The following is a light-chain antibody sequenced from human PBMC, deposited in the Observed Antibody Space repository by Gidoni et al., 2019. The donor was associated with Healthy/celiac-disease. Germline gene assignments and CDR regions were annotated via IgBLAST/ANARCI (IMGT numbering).Light chain of an antibody. CDR3: NSRDSSGNHLV. V-gene: IGLV3-19*01. Sequence: SSELTQDPAVSVALGQTVRITCQGDSLRSYYASWYQQKPGQAPLLVIYGKNNRPSGIPDRFSGASSGNTASLTITGAQAEDEADYYCNSRDSSGNHLVFGGGTKLTVX. CDR1: SLRSYY. CDR2: GKN. J-gene: IGLJ2*01.